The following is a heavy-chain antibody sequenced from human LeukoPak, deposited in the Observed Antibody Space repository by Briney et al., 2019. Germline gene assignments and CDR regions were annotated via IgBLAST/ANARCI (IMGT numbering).Heavy chain of an antibody. V-gene: IGHV3-49*03. CDR2: IRSKAYGGTT. J-gene: IGHJ4*02. D-gene: IGHD3-10*01. Sequence: GGSLRLSCTASGFTFGDYAMSWFRQAPGKGLAWVGFIRSKAYGGTTEFAASVKGRFTISRDDSKSIAYLQMNSLKTEDTAVYFCTRENRDYRGSGLGYWGQGTLVTVSS. CDR1: GFTFGDYA. CDR3: TRENRDYRGSGLGY.